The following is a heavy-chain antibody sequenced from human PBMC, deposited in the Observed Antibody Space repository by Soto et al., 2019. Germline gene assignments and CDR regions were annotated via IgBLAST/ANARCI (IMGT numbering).Heavy chain of an antibody. J-gene: IGHJ5*02. D-gene: IGHD6-19*01. Sequence: EVQLPESGGGLVQPGGSLRLSCAASGLTFGSYAMSWVRQAPGRGLEWVAVISNTGLTTHYADSVKGRFTISRDNSKRTLYLQMNSLRVDDTAVYFCAKDPLWGQWLEYGYLDQWGQGNLVTVSS. CDR3: AKDPLWGQWLEYGYLDQ. V-gene: IGHV3-23*01. CDR2: ISNTGLTT. CDR1: GLTFGSYA.